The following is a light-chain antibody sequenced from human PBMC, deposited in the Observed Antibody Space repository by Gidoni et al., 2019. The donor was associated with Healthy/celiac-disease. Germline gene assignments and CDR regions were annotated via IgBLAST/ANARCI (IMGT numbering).Light chain of an antibody. Sequence: NHMTHSPSSLSASVGDRVTITCRASQRISSYLHWYQQKPGKAPKPLIYAASSLQSGVPSRFSGSGSGTDFTLTISSLQPEDFATYYCQQSYSTPWTFXXXTKVEIK. CDR3: QQSYSTPWT. CDR1: QRISSY. V-gene: IGKV1-39*01. J-gene: IGKJ1*01. CDR2: AAS.